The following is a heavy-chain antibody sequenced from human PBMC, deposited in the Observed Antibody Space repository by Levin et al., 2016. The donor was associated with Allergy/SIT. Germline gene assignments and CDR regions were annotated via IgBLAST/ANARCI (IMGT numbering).Heavy chain of an antibody. D-gene: IGHD5-18*01. V-gene: IGHV3-23*01. CDR1: GFTFSSYA. J-gene: IGHJ4*02. Sequence: GESLKISCATSGFTFSSYAMNWVRQAPGKGLEWVSTITAGGESTYNADSVKSRFTISRDNSKNTLFVQMNSLRAEDTAVYYCAKVSGYSYGWFDFWGQGTLVTVSP. CDR3: AKVSGYSYGWFDF. CDR2: ITAGGEST.